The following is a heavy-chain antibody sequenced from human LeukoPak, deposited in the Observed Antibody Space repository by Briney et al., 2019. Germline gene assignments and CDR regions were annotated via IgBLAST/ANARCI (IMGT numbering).Heavy chain of an antibody. CDR3: ARSNPKGLRYFDWGRSDAFDI. CDR1: GVSISSGDYY. Sequence: SETLSLTCTVSGVSISSGDYYWSWIRQPPGKGLEWIGYIYYSGSTYYNPSLKSRVTISVDRSKNQFSLKLSSVTAADTAVYYCARSNPKGLRYFDWGRSDAFDIWGQGTMVTVSS. D-gene: IGHD3-9*01. J-gene: IGHJ3*02. CDR2: IYYSGST. V-gene: IGHV4-30-4*01.